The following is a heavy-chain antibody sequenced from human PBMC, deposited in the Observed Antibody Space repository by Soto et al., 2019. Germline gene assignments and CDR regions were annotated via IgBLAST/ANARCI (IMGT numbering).Heavy chain of an antibody. V-gene: IGHV3-23*01. J-gene: IGHJ5*02. Sequence: EVQLLESGGGLVQPGGSLRLSCADSGFTFSTYAMSWVRQAPGKGLEWVSSISGSGDFTYYVDSVKGRFTISRDNSKNTLYLQMNSLRAEDTAVYYYAKDRTTTDSLPFDPWGQGTLVTVSS. D-gene: IGHD4-17*01. CDR3: AKDRTTTDSLPFDP. CDR1: GFTFSTYA. CDR2: ISGSGDFT.